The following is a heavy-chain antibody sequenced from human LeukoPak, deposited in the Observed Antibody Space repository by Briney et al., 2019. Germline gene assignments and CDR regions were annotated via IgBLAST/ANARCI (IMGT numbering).Heavy chain of an antibody. Sequence: GGSLRLSCAASGFTFSDHYMDWVRQAPGKGLEWVGRTRNKPKSYTTEYAASVKGRFTISRDDSTSIAYLQMNSLTTEDTAVYYCSRGSGWLSVYWGQGTLVTVSS. V-gene: IGHV3-72*01. CDR1: GFTFSDHY. D-gene: IGHD6-19*01. J-gene: IGHJ4*02. CDR2: TRNKPKSYTT. CDR3: SRGSGWLSVY.